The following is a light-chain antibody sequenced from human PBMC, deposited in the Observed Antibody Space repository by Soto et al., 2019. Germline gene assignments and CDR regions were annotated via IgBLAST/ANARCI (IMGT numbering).Light chain of an antibody. J-gene: IGLJ1*01. V-gene: IGLV2-14*01. CDR2: DVS. CDR3: CSYSTSNTRQIV. Sequence: QSVLTQPASVSGSPGQSVTISCTGTSSDVGGYNYISWYQQHPGKAPKFMIYDVSNRPSGVSNRFSGYKSGNTASLTISGLQADDEADYYCCSYSTSNTRQIVFGTGTKVTVL. CDR1: SSDVGGYNY.